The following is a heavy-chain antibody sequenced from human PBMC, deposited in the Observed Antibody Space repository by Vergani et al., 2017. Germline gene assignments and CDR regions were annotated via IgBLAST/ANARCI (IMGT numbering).Heavy chain of an antibody. Sequence: QVQLVQSGAEVKKPGASVKVSCKASGYTFTGYYMHWVRQAPGQGLEWMGWINPNSGGTNYAQKFQGRVTMTRDTSISTAYMELSRLRSDDTAVYYCARPMAALHRYSPFDYWGQGTLVTVSS. CDR3: ARPMAALHRYSPFDY. CDR1: GYTFTGYY. V-gene: IGHV1-2*02. CDR2: INPNSGGT. J-gene: IGHJ4*02. D-gene: IGHD2-15*01.